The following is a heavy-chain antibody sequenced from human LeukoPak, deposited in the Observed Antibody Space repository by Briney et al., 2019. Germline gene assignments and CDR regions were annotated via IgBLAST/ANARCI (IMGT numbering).Heavy chain of an antibody. J-gene: IGHJ4*02. CDR2: ISGIDGNT. V-gene: IGHV3-23*01. CDR3: ARSEMYNYGYNPNSKIDY. CDR1: GFTFNRHV. D-gene: IGHD1-1*01. Sequence: SGGCLRLSCAASGFTFNRHVMSWVRQAPGKGLEWVSRISGIDGNTEYAASGKGRFTISRDHSKNMVYLQMNSLRAEDTAVYYCARSEMYNYGYNPNSKIDYWGQGTLVTVSS.